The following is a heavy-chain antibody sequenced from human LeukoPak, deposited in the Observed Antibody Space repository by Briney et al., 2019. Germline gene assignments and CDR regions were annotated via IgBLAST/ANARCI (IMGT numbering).Heavy chain of an antibody. Sequence: ASVKVSCKASGFPLSTYAIHWVRQAPGQSLEWVGWINAGNGKTEYAQKLHDRVTITRDTSASTADMELSSLRPEDTAVYYCARASIVATRYYFYGMDVWGKGTTVIVSS. J-gene: IGHJ6*04. V-gene: IGHV1-3*01. D-gene: IGHD5-12*01. CDR2: INAGNGKT. CDR1: GFPLSTYA. CDR3: ARASIVATRYYFYGMDV.